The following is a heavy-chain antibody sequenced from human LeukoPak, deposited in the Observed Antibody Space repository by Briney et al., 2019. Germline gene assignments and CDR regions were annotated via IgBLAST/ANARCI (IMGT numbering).Heavy chain of an antibody. V-gene: IGHV1-69*05. CDR3: ARASVHYDILTGYYRSNWFDP. J-gene: IGHJ5*02. CDR1: GGTFSSYA. D-gene: IGHD3-9*01. CDR2: IIAIFGTA. Sequence: ASVKVSCKASGGTFSSYAISWVRQAPGQGLEWMGGIIAIFGTANYAQKFQGRVTITTDESTSTAYMELRSLRSDDTAVYYCARASVHYDILTGYYRSNWFDPWGQGTLVTVSS.